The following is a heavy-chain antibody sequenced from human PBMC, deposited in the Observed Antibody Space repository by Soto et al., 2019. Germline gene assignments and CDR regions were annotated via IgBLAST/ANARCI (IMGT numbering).Heavy chain of an antibody. J-gene: IGHJ6*03. V-gene: IGHV1-69*04. Sequence: SVKVSCKASGGTFSSYTISWVRQAPGQGLEWMGRIIPILVIANYAQKFQGRVTITADKSTSTAYMELSSLRSEDTAVYYCAREEYCSGGSCYSDRYYYYYMDVWGKGTTVTVSS. CDR2: IIPILVIA. CDR1: GGTFSSYT. D-gene: IGHD2-15*01. CDR3: AREEYCSGGSCYSDRYYYYYMDV.